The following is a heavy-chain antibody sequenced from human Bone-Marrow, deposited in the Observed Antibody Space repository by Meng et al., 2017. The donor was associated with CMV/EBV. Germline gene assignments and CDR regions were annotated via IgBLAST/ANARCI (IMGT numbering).Heavy chain of an antibody. CDR1: GYTFTGYY. J-gene: IGHJ4*02. CDR2: INPNSGGT. D-gene: IGHD3-22*01. V-gene: IGHV1-2*02. Sequence: ASVKVSCKASGYTFTGYYMHWVRQAPGQGLEWMGWINPNSGGTNYAQKFQGRVTMTRDTSISTAYMELSRLRSDDTAVYYCARIYYYDGSGYYPFDYWGQGTLVTASS. CDR3: ARIYYYDGSGYYPFDY.